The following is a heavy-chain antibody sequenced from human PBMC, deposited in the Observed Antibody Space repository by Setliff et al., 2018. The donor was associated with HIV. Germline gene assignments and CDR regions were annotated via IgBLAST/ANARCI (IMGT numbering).Heavy chain of an antibody. CDR1: GFTFSTYS. V-gene: IGHV3-21*01. J-gene: IGHJ4*02. D-gene: IGHD3-3*01. CDR3: ARDVSWRVRTYIDY. Sequence: PGGTLRLSCAASGFTFSTYSMNWVRQAPGKGLEWVSSISSSSRSKYYEDPVKGRFTISRDNAKNSLYLQMTSLTAEDTAVYYCARDVSWRVRTYIDYWGQGALVTVSS. CDR2: ISSSSRSK.